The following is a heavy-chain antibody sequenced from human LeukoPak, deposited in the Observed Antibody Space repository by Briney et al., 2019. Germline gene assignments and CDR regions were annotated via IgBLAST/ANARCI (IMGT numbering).Heavy chain of an antibody. V-gene: IGHV3-9*01. CDR3: AKAAYSGYDPYYYYMDV. CDR1: GFTFDDYA. J-gene: IGHJ6*03. CDR2: IRWNSGSI. Sequence: GGSLRLSCAASGFTFDDYAMHWVRQAPGKGLEWVSGIRWNSGSIGYADSVKGRFTISRDNAKNSLYLQMNSLRAEDTALYYCAKAAYSGYDPYYYYMDVWGKGTTVTVSS. D-gene: IGHD5-12*01.